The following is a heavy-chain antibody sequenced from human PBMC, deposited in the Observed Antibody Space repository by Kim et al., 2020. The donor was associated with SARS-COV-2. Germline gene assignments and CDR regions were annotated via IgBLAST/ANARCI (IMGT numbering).Heavy chain of an antibody. Sequence: GGSLRLSCAASGFTFSSYAMSSVRQAPGKGLEWVSAISGSGGSTYYADSVKGRFTISRDNSKNTLYLQMNSLRAEDTAVYYCAKDPGYSSSWVRGGYYGMDVWGQGTTVTVSS. J-gene: IGHJ6*02. CDR3: AKDPGYSSSWVRGGYYGMDV. CDR2: ISGSGGST. V-gene: IGHV3-23*01. D-gene: IGHD6-13*01. CDR1: GFTFSSYA.